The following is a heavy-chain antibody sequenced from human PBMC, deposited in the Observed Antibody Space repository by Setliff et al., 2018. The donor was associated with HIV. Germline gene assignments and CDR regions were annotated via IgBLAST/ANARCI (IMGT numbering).Heavy chain of an antibody. CDR2: IYSDGSS. V-gene: IGHV3-53*05. D-gene: IGHD3-10*01. J-gene: IGHJ4*02. CDR3: TRYGSGRSAGNNYY. Sequence: GGSLRLSCAASGFTVSRFYMSWVRQAPGKGLEWVSVIYSDGSSYYADSVRGRFTISRDNYKNTLYLQMNSLRPEDTAVYYCTRYGSGRSAGNNYYWGQGTLVTVSS. CDR1: GFTVSRFY.